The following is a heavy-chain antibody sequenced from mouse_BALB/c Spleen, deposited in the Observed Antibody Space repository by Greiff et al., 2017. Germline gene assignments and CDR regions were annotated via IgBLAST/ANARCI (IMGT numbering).Heavy chain of an antibody. CDR3: ATMITTRGYAMDY. J-gene: IGHJ4*01. Sequence: QVQLQQSGAELAKPGASVKMSCKASGYTFTSYWMHWVKQRPGQGLEWIGYINPSTGYTEYNQKFKDKATLTADKSSSTAYMQLSSLTSEDSAVYYCATMITTRGYAMDYWGQGTSVTVSS. V-gene: IGHV1-7*01. D-gene: IGHD2-4*01. CDR1: GYTFTSYW. CDR2: INPSTGYT.